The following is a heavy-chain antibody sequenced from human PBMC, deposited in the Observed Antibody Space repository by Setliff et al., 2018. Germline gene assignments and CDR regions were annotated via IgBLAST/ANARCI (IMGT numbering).Heavy chain of an antibody. D-gene: IGHD2-8*02. V-gene: IGHV4-61*09. CDR3: VRALLWSGEGRFDP. CDR2: VHPDGST. J-gene: IGHJ5*02. Sequence: PSETLSLTCTVSGGSLSADYYWSWIRQPAGKGLEWIGHVHPDGSTNYNPSLYSRLIISVDTSKNQFSLKLTSVTAADTAVYYCVRALLWSGEGRFDPWGQGTQVTSPQ. CDR1: GGSLSADYY.